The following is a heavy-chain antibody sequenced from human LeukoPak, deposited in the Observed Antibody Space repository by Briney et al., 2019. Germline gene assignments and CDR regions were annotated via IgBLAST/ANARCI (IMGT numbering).Heavy chain of an antibody. CDR3: ARVARDGYTQH. J-gene: IGHJ4*02. Sequence: GASVKVSCKASGYTFTSNGISWVRHAPAQGLEWMGWISAYNGNTTYAQKLQGRVTMTTDTSTSTAYMELRSLRSDDTAVYYCARVARDGYTQHWGQGTLVTVSS. CDR1: GYTFTSNG. V-gene: IGHV1-18*01. CDR2: ISAYNGNT. D-gene: IGHD5-24*01.